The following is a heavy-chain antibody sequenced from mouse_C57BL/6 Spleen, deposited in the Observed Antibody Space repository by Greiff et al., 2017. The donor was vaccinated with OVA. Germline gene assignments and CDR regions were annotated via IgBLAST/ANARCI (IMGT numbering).Heavy chain of an antibody. D-gene: IGHD2-5*01. V-gene: IGHV1-81*01. Sequence: QVQLQQSGAELARPGASVKLSCKASGYTFTSYGISWVKQRPGQGLEWIGEIYPRRGNTYYNEKFKGKATLTADKSSSTAYMELRSLTSEDSAVYFCARRYSNYGDYAMDYWGQGTSVTVSS. CDR3: ARRYSNYGDYAMDY. J-gene: IGHJ4*01. CDR1: GYTFTSYG. CDR2: IYPRRGNT.